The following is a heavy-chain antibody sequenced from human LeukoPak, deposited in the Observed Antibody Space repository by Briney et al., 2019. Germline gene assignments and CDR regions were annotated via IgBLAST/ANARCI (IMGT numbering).Heavy chain of an antibody. CDR1: GGSFSGYY. CDR2: INHSGST. J-gene: IGHJ4*02. Sequence: SETLSLTCAVYGGSFSGYYWSWIRQPPGKGQEWIGEINHSGSTNYNPSLKSRVTISVDTSKNQFSLKLSSVTAADTAVYYCARGHHTYYYGSGSSDYWGQGTLVTVSS. CDR3: ARGHHTYYYGSGSSDY. D-gene: IGHD3-10*01. V-gene: IGHV4-34*01.